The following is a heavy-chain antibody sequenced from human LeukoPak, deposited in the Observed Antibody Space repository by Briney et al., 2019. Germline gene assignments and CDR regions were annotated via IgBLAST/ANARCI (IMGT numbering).Heavy chain of an antibody. CDR1: GGSISSSSYY. J-gene: IGHJ4*02. D-gene: IGHD6-6*01. CDR2: IYYSGST. CDR3: ANYYSSSYDIDY. V-gene: IGHV4-39*01. Sequence: SETLSLTCTVSGGSISSSSYYWGWIRQPPEKGLEWIGSIYYSGSTYYNPSLKSRVTISVDTSKNQLSLKLSSVTAADTAVYYCANYYSSSYDIDYWGQGTLVTVSS.